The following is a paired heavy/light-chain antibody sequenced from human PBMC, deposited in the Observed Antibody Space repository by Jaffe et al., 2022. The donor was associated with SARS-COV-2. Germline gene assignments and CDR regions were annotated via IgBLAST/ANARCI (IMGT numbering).Heavy chain of an antibody. V-gene: IGHV4-59*01. Sequence: QVQLQVSGPGLVKPSETLSLTCTVSGDSISNYYWSWIRQPPGKGLEWIGYIYYTGSTSYSPSLGSRVTISLDTSKSQFSLKLTSVTTADTAMYYCARGSPKPDSWGQGTLVTVSS. CDR1: GDSISNYY. J-gene: IGHJ4*02. CDR3: ARGSPKPDS. CDR2: IYYTGST.
Light chain of an antibody. CDR3: QQYNNWPPT. V-gene: IGKV3D-15*01. Sequence: EIVMTQSPATLSVSPGERATLSCRASQSVSSNLAWYQQKPGQGPRLLIYGASTRATGVPARFSGSGSGTEFTLSISSLQSEDFAVYHCQQYNNWPPTFGQGTKVEIK. CDR1: QSVSSN. CDR2: GAS. J-gene: IGKJ1*01.